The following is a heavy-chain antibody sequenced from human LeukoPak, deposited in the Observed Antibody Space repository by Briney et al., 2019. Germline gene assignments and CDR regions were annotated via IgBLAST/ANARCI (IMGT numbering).Heavy chain of an antibody. Sequence: GGSLRLSCAASGFTFSSYSMNWVRQAPGKGLEWVSAISGSGGSTYYADSVKGRFTISRDNSKNTLYLQMNSLRAEDTAVYYCAKKGQQLVTPTFDYWGQGTLVTVSS. J-gene: IGHJ4*02. CDR2: ISGSGGST. CDR3: AKKGQQLVTPTFDY. D-gene: IGHD6-13*01. CDR1: GFTFSSYS. V-gene: IGHV3-23*01.